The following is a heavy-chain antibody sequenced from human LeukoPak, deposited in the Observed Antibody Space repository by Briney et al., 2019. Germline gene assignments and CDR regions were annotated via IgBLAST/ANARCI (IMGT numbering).Heavy chain of an antibody. CDR3: ARQDSSRLLLEGAYGANDY. Sequence: SETLSLTCTVSGGSISSSSYYWGWIRQPPGKGLEWIGSIYYSGSTYYNPSLKSRVTISVDTSKNQFSLKLSSVTAADTAVYYCARQDSSRLLLEGAYGANDYWGQGTLVTVSS. D-gene: IGHD2-15*01. J-gene: IGHJ4*02. V-gene: IGHV4-39*01. CDR1: GGSISSSSYY. CDR2: IYYSGST.